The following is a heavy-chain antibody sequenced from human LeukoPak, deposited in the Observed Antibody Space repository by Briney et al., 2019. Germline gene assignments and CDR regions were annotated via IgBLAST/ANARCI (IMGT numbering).Heavy chain of an antibody. J-gene: IGHJ4*02. V-gene: IGHV4-34*01. CDR2: INHSGST. D-gene: IGHD3-3*01. CDR1: GVSFSGYY. Sequence: SETLSLTCAVYGVSFSGYYWSWIRQPPGKGLEWIGEINHSGSTNYNPSLKSRVTISVDTSKNQFSLKLSSVTAADTAVYYCARTLPPTYYDFWSGSHPLDYWGQGTLVTVSS. CDR3: ARTLPPTYYDFWSGSHPLDY.